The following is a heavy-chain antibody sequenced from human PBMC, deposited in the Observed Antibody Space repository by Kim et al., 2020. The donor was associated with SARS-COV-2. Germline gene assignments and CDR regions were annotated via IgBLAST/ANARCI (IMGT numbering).Heavy chain of an antibody. CDR3: ITEYWGSFNY. CDR2: IRSKADGGTT. CDR1: GFTFTDAW. V-gene: IGHV3-15*01. D-gene: IGHD7-27*01. J-gene: IGHJ4*02. Sequence: GGSLRLSCAASGFTFTDAWMSWVRQAPGKGLEWIGRIRSKADGGTTDYAAPVKGRFTISRDDSKNMLYLQMNSLETDDRAVYYCITEYWGSFNYWGRGALVTVSS.